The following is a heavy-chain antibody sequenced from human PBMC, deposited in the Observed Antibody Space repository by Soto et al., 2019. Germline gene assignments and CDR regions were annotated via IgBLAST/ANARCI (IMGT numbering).Heavy chain of an antibody. V-gene: IGHV3-11*01. CDR3: ATDFYYYSSSH. J-gene: IGHJ4*01. D-gene: IGHD2-21*01. CDR1: GFTFSDRY. Sequence: QVQLVESGGGLVTAGGSLRLSCVASGFTFSDRYMTWIRQTPGKGLQWVAKISGSGTTTYYADSVKGRFTVSRDNAKNSVYLQMDSLIAEDTAVYCCATDFYYYSSSHWGHGTLLTVSA. CDR2: ISGSGTTT.